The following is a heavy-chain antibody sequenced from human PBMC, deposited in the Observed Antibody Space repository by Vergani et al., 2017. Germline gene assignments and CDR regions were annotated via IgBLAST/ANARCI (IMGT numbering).Heavy chain of an antibody. J-gene: IGHJ4*02. Sequence: QLQLQESGPGLVKPSETLSLTCTVSGGSISSSSYYWGWIRQPPGKGLEWIGSIYYSGSTYYNPSLKSRVTISVDTSKNQFSLKLSSVTAADTAVSYCARQASTVTTHLYFDYWGQGTLVTVSS. CDR3: ARQASTVTTHLYFDY. CDR2: IYYSGST. D-gene: IGHD4-11*01. V-gene: IGHV4-39*01. CDR1: GGSISSSSYY.